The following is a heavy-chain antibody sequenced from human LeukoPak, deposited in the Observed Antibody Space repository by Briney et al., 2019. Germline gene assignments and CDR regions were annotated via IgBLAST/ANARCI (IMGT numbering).Heavy chain of an antibody. V-gene: IGHV4-39*01. CDR1: VGSISSSSYY. D-gene: IGHD3-22*01. CDR2: IYYSGST. Sequence: TSETLSLTCTVSVGSISSSSYYWGWIRQPPGKGLEWIGSIYYSGSTYYNPSLKSRVTISVDTSKNQFSLKLSSVTAADTAVYYCARHKDGPAYYYDSSGYYYFDYWGQGTLVTVSS. CDR3: ARHKDGPAYYYDSSGYYYFDY. J-gene: IGHJ4*02.